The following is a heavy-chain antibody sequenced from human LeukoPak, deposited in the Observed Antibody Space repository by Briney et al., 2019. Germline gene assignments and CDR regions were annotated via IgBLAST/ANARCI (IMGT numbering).Heavy chain of an antibody. CDR1: GFTFSSYA. J-gene: IGHJ4*02. D-gene: IGHD3-22*01. V-gene: IGHV3-30-3*01. Sequence: GGSLRLSCAASGFTFSSYAMHWVRQAPGKGLEWVAVIGYDGSNKYYADSVKGRFTISRDNSKNTLYLQMNSLRAEDTAVYYCARPNRVVVITTSFDYWGQGTLVTVSS. CDR2: IGYDGSNK. CDR3: ARPNRVVVITTSFDY.